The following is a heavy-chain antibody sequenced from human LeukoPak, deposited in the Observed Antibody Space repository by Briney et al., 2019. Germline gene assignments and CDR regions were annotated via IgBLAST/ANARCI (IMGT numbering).Heavy chain of an antibody. CDR1: GFTFSSYA. V-gene: IGHV3-23*01. CDR3: AKDLGSRKLNWFDP. J-gene: IGHJ5*02. Sequence: GGSLRLSCAASGFTFSSYAMSWVRRAPGKGLEWVSAISGSGGSTYYADSVKGRFTISRDNSKNTLYLQMNSLRAEDTAVYYCAKDLGSRKLNWFDPWGQGTLVTVSS. CDR2: ISGSGGST. D-gene: IGHD2-15*01.